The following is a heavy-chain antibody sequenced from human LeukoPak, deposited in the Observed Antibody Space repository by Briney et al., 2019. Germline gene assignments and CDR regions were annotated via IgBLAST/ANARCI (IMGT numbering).Heavy chain of an antibody. V-gene: IGHV4-59*01. CDR3: ARAKDSGVVRSFDY. CDR1: GGSISSYY. Sequence: PSETLSLTCTVSGGSISSYYWSWIRQPPGKGLELIGYIFDSGYTNYNPPLDSRVTISVDTSKNQFSLKLTSVTAADTAVYYCARAKDSGVVRSFDYWGQGTLVTVSS. J-gene: IGHJ4*02. D-gene: IGHD2-21*01. CDR2: IFDSGYT.